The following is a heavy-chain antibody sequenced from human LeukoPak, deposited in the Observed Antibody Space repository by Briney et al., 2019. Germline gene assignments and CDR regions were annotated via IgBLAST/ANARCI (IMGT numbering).Heavy chain of an antibody. Sequence: GGSLRLSCAASGFTFSDAWMTWVRQAPGKGLEWVGRIKSKTNGGTTDYAAPVKGRFTISRDDSKNTLYFQMNSLKTEDTAVYFCTALGYPQYFHHWGQGTLVTVSS. CDR3: TALGYPQYFHH. J-gene: IGHJ4*02. CDR1: GFTFSDAW. CDR2: IKSKTNGGTT. V-gene: IGHV3-15*01. D-gene: IGHD2-15*01.